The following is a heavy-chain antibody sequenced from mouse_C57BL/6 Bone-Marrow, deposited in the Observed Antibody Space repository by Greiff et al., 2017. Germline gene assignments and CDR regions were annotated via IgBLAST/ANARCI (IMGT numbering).Heavy chain of an antibody. D-gene: IGHD1-1*01. Sequence: QVQLQQPGAELVRPGSSVKLSCKASGYTFTSYWMHWVKQRPIQGLEWIGNIDPSDSETNYNQKFKDKATLTVDKSSSTAYMQLSSLTSEESAVYYCAGDGGSSYGARDYWSEGTSVTVSS. CDR1: GYTFTSYW. CDR3: AGDGGSSYGARDY. CDR2: IDPSDSET. J-gene: IGHJ4*01. V-gene: IGHV1-52*01.